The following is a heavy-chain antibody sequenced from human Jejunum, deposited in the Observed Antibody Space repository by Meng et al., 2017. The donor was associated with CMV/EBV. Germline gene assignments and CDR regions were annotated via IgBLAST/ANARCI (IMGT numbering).Heavy chain of an antibody. CDR3: VRLQWAAFDY. D-gene: IGHD6-19*01. CDR1: GFTFSNYA. V-gene: IGHV3-23*01. J-gene: IGHJ4*02. CDR2: ISGSGSST. Sequence: CAASGFTFSNYAMSWVRQAPGTGLEWVSTISGSGSSTYYADSVKGRFTISRDNANNSLSLQMSGLRAEDTAVYYCVRLQWAAFDYFGQGTRVTVSS.